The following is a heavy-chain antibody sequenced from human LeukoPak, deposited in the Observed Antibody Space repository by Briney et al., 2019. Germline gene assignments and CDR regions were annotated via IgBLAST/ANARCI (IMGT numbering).Heavy chain of an antibody. CDR2: IYYIGST. J-gene: IGHJ4*02. Sequence: SETLSLTCTVSGGSISSHYWSWIRQPPGKGLEWIGYIYYIGSTNYNPSLKTRVTISVDTSNNQFSLKLSSVTAADTAVYYCARSFHAYFDYWGQGTLVTVSS. D-gene: IGHD2/OR15-2a*01. CDR1: GGSISSHY. V-gene: IGHV4-59*11. CDR3: ARSFHAYFDY.